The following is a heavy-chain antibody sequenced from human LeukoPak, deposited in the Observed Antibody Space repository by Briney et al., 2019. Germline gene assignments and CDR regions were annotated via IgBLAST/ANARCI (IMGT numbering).Heavy chain of an antibody. CDR1: GGTFSSYA. D-gene: IGHD6-19*01. V-gene: IGHV1-69*04. Sequence: SVKVSCKASGGTFSSYAISWVRQAPGQGLEWMGRIIPILGIANYAQKFQGRVTITADKSTSTAYMELSSLRSEDTAVHYCARDISRTSYSSFYYWGQGTLVTVSS. CDR2: IIPILGIA. CDR3: ARDISRTSYSSFYY. J-gene: IGHJ4*02.